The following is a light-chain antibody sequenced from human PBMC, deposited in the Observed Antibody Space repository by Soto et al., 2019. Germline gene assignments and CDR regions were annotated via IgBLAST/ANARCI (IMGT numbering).Light chain of an antibody. J-gene: IGKJ1*01. CDR2: GAS. V-gene: IGKV3-15*01. CDR3: QQYNKWPPSP. CDR1: QSVSSY. Sequence: EIVLTQSPATLSVSPGERATLSCRASQSVSSYLAWYQQIPGQAPRLLIYGASTRATGIPARFSGSGSGTEFTLTISSLQSEDFAVYYCQQYNKWPPSPFGQGTKVAIK.